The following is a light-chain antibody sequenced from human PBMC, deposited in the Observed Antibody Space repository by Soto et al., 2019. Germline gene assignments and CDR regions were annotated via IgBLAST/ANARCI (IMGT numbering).Light chain of an antibody. J-gene: IGKJ3*01. Sequence: DIQMTQSPYSLSASVGDRVTITCQASQDISNYFNWYQQKPGKAPKLLIYDASNLETGVPSRFSGRGSGTDFTFTIISLQREDSATYYCQQYDNLPFTFGPGTKVAI. CDR1: QDISNY. CDR2: DAS. V-gene: IGKV1-33*01. CDR3: QQYDNLPFT.